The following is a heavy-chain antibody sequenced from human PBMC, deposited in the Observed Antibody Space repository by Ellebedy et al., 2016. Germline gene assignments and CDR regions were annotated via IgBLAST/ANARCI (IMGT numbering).Heavy chain of an antibody. D-gene: IGHD1/OR15-1a*01. V-gene: IGHV3-30*18. CDR3: AKDWRWNANNFGMNV. CDR2: ISHDGRVK. Sequence: GGSLRLXXVGSGFSFKNFGMHWVRQAPGKGLEWVALISHDGRVKDYGDSVKGRFIISRDNSMNTLFLQMNNLRPDDTALYFCAKDWRWNANNFGMNVWGQGAAVTVFS. CDR1: GFSFKNFG. J-gene: IGHJ6*02.